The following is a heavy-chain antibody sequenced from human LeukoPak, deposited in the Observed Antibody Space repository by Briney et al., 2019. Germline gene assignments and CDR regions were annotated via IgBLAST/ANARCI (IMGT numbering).Heavy chain of an antibody. V-gene: IGHV3-23*01. D-gene: IGHD3-3*01. Sequence: GGSLRLSCAASGFTFSSYAMSWVRQAPGKGLEWVSAISGSGGSTCYADSVKGRFTISRDNAKNSLYLQMNSLRAEDTAVYYCARDDPKGVGAFDIWGQGTMVTVSS. CDR3: ARDDPKGVGAFDI. CDR1: GFTFSSYA. J-gene: IGHJ3*02. CDR2: ISGSGGST.